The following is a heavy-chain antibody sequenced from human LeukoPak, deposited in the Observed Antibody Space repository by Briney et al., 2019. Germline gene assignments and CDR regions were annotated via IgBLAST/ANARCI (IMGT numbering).Heavy chain of an antibody. CDR1: GYTFTSYD. CDR2: MNPNSGNT. V-gene: IGHV1-8*01. CDR3: ARPYGSGSYYYFDY. D-gene: IGHD3-10*01. Sequence: ASVKVSCKASGYTFTSYDINWVRQATGQGLEWIGWMNPNSGNTGYAQKFQGRVTMTRNTSISTAYMELSSLRSEDTAVYYCARPYGSGSYYYFDYWGQGTLVTVSS. J-gene: IGHJ4*02.